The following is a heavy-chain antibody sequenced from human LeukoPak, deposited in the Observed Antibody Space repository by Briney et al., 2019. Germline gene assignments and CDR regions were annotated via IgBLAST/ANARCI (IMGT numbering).Heavy chain of an antibody. V-gene: IGHV1-18*01. CDR1: GYTFTSYG. CDR2: ISAYNGNT. Sequence: GASVKVSCKASGYTFTSYGISWVRQAPGQGLEWMGWISAYNGNTNYAQKLQGRVTMTTDTSTSTAYMELRSLRSDDTAVYYCARDSSPGTSGYDFFGWWDYYYMDVWGKGTTVTISS. CDR3: ARDSSPGTSGYDFFGWWDYYYMDV. J-gene: IGHJ6*03. D-gene: IGHD5-12*01.